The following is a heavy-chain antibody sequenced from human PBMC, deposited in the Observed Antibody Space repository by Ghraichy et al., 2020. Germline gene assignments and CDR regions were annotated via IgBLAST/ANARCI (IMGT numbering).Heavy chain of an antibody. Sequence: GVLNISCAASGFTFSNSWMSWVRQAPGKGLEWVANIKEDGSDKYYVDFVKGRFTISRDNAKNSVYLQMNSLRAEDTAIYYCARGRSETYWGQGTLVTVSS. CDR1: GFTFSNSW. CDR3: ARGRSETY. J-gene: IGHJ4*02. CDR2: IKEDGSDK. V-gene: IGHV3-7*03.